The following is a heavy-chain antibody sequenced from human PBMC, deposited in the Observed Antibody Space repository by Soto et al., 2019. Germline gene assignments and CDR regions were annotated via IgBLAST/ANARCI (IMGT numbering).Heavy chain of an antibody. CDR3: ATFPRITMIVVVTRPPYYSDY. D-gene: IGHD3-22*01. CDR2: FDPEDGET. J-gene: IGHJ4*02. CDR1: GYTLTELS. V-gene: IGHV1-24*01. Sequence: GASVKVSCKVSGYTLTELSMHWVRQAPGKGLEWMGGFDPEDGETIYAQKFQGRVTMTEDTSTDTAYMELSSLRSEDTAVYYCATFPRITMIVVVTRPPYYSDYWGQGTLVTVSS.